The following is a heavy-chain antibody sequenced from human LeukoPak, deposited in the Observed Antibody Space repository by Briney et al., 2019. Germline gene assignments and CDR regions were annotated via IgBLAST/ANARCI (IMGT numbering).Heavy chain of an antibody. J-gene: IGHJ5*02. CDR1: GFTFSSYG. D-gene: IGHD3-16*02. CDR2: IWYDGSNK. V-gene: IGHV3-33*01. Sequence: GGSLRLSCAASGFTFSSYGMHWVRQAPGKGLEWVAVIWYDGSNKYYADSVKGRFTISRDNSKNTLYLQMNSLRAADTAVYYCARAVIYEDWFDPWGQGTLVTVSS. CDR3: ARAVIYEDWFDP.